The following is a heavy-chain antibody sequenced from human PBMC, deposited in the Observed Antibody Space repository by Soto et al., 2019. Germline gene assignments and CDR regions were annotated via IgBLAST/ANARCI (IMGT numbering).Heavy chain of an antibody. CDR3: TTDTQIVGATTSVY. CDR2: IKSKTDGGTT. Sequence: SVSNAWMNWVRQAPGKGLEWVGRIKSKTDGGTTDYAAPVKGRFTISRDDSKNTLYLQMNRLKTEDTAVYYCTTDTQIVGATTSVYWGQGTLVTVSS. D-gene: IGHD1-26*01. CDR1: SVSNAW. V-gene: IGHV3-15*07. J-gene: IGHJ4*02.